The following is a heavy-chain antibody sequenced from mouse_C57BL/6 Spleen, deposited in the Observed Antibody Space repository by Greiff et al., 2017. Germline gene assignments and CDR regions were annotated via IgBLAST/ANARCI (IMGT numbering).Heavy chain of an antibody. CDR3: ARSPSYCGRSPNYCDF. V-gene: IGHV1-55*01. CDR2: TYPGSGST. CDR1: GYTFTSYW. J-gene: IGHJ2*01. D-gene: IGHD1-1*01. Sequence: QVQLQQPGAELVKPGASVKMSCKASGYTFTSYWITWVKQRPGPGLEWIGDTYPGSGSTNYNEQFMSKATLTVYTSSSTAYMQLSSLTSEDSAVYYCARSPSYCGRSPNYCDFGGQGTTLTVSS.